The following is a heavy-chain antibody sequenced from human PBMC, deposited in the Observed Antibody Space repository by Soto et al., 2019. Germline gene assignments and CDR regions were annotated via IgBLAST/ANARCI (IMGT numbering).Heavy chain of an antibody. CDR2: ISYDGSNK. J-gene: IGHJ4*02. Sequence: QVQMVESGGGVVQPGRSLRLSCAASGFTFSSYGMHWVRQAPGKGLEWVAVISYDGSNKYYADSVKGRFTISRDNSKNTLYLQMNSLRAEDTAVYYCAKDPVDTAMQPVGPLDYWGQGTLVTVS. CDR1: GFTFSSYG. CDR3: AKDPVDTAMQPVGPLDY. D-gene: IGHD5-18*01. V-gene: IGHV3-30*18.